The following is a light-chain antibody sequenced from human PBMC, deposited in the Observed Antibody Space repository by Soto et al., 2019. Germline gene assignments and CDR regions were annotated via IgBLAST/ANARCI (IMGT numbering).Light chain of an antibody. CDR3: QQYYSLPLI. Sequence: DIVMTQSPDSLAVSLGERATINCKSSQSVLSSSNNKNSIAWYQQKPGQPPRLLIYWASTRESGVPDRFSGSGSGTDFTLTISSLQAEDVALYYCQQYYSLPLIFGGGTKVDIK. CDR2: WAS. CDR1: QSVLSSSNNKNS. J-gene: IGKJ4*01. V-gene: IGKV4-1*01.